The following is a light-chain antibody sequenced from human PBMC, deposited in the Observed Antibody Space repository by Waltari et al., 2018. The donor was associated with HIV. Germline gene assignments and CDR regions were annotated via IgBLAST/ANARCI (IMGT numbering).Light chain of an antibody. Sequence: DIQMTQSPYSLCASVGDRVTISCMASRDIRNYLNWYQVKPGEAPKLLIYDASNLQTGVPSRFSASGSGTHFNFTISSLQPDDIATYFCQQFDDQPPYTFGQGTKLDIK. CDR3: QQFDDQPPYT. CDR2: DAS. V-gene: IGKV1-33*01. J-gene: IGKJ2*01. CDR1: RDIRNY.